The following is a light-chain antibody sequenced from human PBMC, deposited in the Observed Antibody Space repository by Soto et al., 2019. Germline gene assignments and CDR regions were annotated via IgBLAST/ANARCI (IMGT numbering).Light chain of an antibody. CDR1: QNINDY. V-gene: IGKV1-39*01. J-gene: IGKJ3*01. CDR2: AAS. CDR3: QQSYSSRFS. Sequence: DIPMTQSPSSLSASVGDRVTITCRASQNINDYLNWYQKKPGKAPKLLIYAASSLQSGVPARFRGSGSGTEFTLTINSLQPEDFATYYCQQSYSSRFSFGPGTTVDFK.